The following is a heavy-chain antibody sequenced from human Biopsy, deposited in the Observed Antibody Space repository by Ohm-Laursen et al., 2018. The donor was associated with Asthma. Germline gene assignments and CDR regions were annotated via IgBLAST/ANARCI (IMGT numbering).Heavy chain of an antibody. V-gene: IGHV4-59*01. J-gene: IGHJ4*02. CDR3: ARGISRVTGLFDHFDS. D-gene: IGHD2-21*02. CDR1: GASISSDY. CDR2: NYYSGST. Sequence: TLSLTCTVSGASISSDYWSWIRQPSGKGLVWIGHNYYSGSTNYQPSLKSRVTISVDTSKNQFSLKLRSVTASDAAVYYCARGISRVTGLFDHFDSWGQGTLVTVSS.